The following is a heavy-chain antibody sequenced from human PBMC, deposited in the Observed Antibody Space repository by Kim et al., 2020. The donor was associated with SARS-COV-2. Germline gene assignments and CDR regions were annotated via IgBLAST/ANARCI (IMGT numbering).Heavy chain of an antibody. CDR3: ARGAYSSGWYGLDY. V-gene: IGHV1-8*01. Sequence: EQKFQGRVTMTRNTSISTAYMALSSLRSEDTAVYYCARGAYSSGWYGLDYWGQGTLVTVSS. J-gene: IGHJ4*02. D-gene: IGHD6-19*01.